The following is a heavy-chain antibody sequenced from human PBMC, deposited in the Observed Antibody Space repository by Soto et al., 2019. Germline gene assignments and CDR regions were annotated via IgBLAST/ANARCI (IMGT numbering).Heavy chain of an antibody. Sequence: QVQLVESGGGVVQPGRSLRLSCAASGFTFNNFAMHWVRQAPGKGLEWVAFISYDGTYKYYADSVRGRFTVYRDNSKSTLFLQINSLKFEDTAVYVCANEVDVAFSSLQYGMDGCGQGTTVTVSS. CDR1: GFTFNNFA. CDR2: ISYDGTYK. J-gene: IGHJ6*02. V-gene: IGHV3-30*14. D-gene: IGHD5-12*01. CDR3: ANEVDVAFSSLQYGMDG.